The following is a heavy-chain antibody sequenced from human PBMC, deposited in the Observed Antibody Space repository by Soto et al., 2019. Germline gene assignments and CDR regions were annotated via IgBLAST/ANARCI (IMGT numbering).Heavy chain of an antibody. Sequence: PGGSLRLSCAASGFTFSSYGMHWVRQAPGKGLVWVAVISYDGSNKYYADSVKGRFTISRDNSKNTLYLQMNSLRAEDTAVYYCAKDKGLHWFDPWGQGTLVTVSS. CDR1: GFTFSSYG. CDR3: AKDKGLHWFDP. V-gene: IGHV3-30*18. CDR2: ISYDGSNK. J-gene: IGHJ5*02.